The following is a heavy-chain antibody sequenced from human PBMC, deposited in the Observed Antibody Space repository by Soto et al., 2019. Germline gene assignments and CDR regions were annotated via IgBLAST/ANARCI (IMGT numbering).Heavy chain of an antibody. V-gene: IGHV3-33*01. Sequence: GGSLRLSCAASGFIFRSYGMHWVRQAPGKGLEWVAFIWYEGVNKYYADSVKGRFTISRDNSKNTLYLQMNSLRAEDTAVYHCARFFYFGLLRSGNADSWGPGPLVIVSA. J-gene: IGHJ5*01. D-gene: IGHD3-10*01. CDR3: ARFFYFGLLRSGNADS. CDR2: IWYEGVNK. CDR1: GFIFRSYG.